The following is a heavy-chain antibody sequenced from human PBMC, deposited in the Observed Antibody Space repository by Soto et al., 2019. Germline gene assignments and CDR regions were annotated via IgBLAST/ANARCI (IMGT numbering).Heavy chain of an antibody. J-gene: IGHJ5*02. Sequence: SETLSLTCAVYGGSFSGYYWSWIRQPPGKGLEWIGEINHSGSTNYNPSLKSRVTISVDTSKNQFSLKLSSVTAADTAVYYCARADNIGGFDPGGQGTLVPVSS. CDR1: GGSFSGYY. CDR3: ARADNIGGFDP. V-gene: IGHV4-34*01. D-gene: IGHD1-20*01. CDR2: INHSGST.